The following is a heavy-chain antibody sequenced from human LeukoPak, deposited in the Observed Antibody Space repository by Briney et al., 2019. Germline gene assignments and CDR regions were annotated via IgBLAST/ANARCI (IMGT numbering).Heavy chain of an antibody. CDR3: ARGGGYYYDSSDYYREEYFQD. V-gene: IGHV3-11*05. CDR1: GFTFNHYY. J-gene: IGHJ1*01. D-gene: IGHD3-22*01. CDR2: ISSSSSYT. Sequence: GGSLRLSCAASGFTFNHYYMTWLRQAPGKGLEWVSYISSSSSYTNYADSVKGRFTISRDNAKNSLYLHMNSLRAEDTAVYYCARGGGYYYDSSDYYREEYFQDWGQGTLVTVSP.